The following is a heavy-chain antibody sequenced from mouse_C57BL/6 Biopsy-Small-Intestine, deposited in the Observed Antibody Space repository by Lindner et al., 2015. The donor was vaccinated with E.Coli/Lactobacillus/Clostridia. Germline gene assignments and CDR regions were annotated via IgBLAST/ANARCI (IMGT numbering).Heavy chain of an antibody. V-gene: IGHV1-66*01. CDR2: INPRSGGA. Sequence: SVKVSCKTSGDTFTGYYIHWVRQARGQGLEWVGWINPRSGGANYAQKFQGRVNMTRDSSSNTAYMELTRLTSDDTAVYYCARDPFTRRRSGLDVWGQGTTVAVSS. D-gene: IGHD3-2*02. CDR3: ARDPFTRRRSGLDV. CDR1: GDTFTGYY. J-gene: IGHJ1*01.